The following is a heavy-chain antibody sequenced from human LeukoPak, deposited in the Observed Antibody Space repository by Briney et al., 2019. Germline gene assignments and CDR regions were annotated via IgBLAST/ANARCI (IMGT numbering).Heavy chain of an antibody. D-gene: IGHD2-15*01. CDR2: IYTSGST. V-gene: IGHV4-61*02. J-gene: IGHJ1*01. Sequence: SETLSLTCTVSGGSISSGSYYWSWIRQPAGKGLEWIGRIYTSGSTNYNPSLKSRVTISVDTSKNQFSLKLSSVPAADTAVYYCARGPYHVVVVAATPEYFQHWGQGTLVTVSS. CDR3: ARGPYHVVVVAATPEYFQH. CDR1: GGSISSGSYY.